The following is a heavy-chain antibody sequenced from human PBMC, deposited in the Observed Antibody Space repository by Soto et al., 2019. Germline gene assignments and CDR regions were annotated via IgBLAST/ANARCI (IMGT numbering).Heavy chain of an antibody. CDR3: AGGRIVVVPAATPYNWFDP. D-gene: IGHD2-2*01. J-gene: IGHJ5*02. CDR2: INHSGST. Sequence: SETLSLTCAVYGGSFSGYYWSWIRQPPGKGLEWIGEINHSGSTNYNPSLKSRVTISVDTSKNQSSLKLSSVTAADTAVYYCAGGRIVVVPAATPYNWFDPWGQGTLVTVSS. CDR1: GGSFSGYY. V-gene: IGHV4-34*01.